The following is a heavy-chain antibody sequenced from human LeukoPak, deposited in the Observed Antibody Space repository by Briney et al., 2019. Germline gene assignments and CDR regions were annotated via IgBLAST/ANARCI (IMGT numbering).Heavy chain of an antibody. CDR3: ARAMRVDRFFDY. CDR1: GGSFNSGSYY. CDR2: IYTSGST. J-gene: IGHJ4*02. Sequence: SETLSLTCTVSGGSFNSGSYYCSWIRQPAGKGLEWVGRIYTSGSTNYNPSLKSRVTISVDTSKNQFSLQLTSVTAAETAVYYCARAMRVDRFFDYWGQGILVTVSS. V-gene: IGHV4-61*02. D-gene: IGHD5-12*01.